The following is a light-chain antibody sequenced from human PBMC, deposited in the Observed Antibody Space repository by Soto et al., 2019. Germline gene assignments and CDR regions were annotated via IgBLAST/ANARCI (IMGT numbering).Light chain of an antibody. CDR3: QQYYRSPLT. CDR1: QSVLYDSKNQNY. V-gene: IGKV4-1*01. CDR2: WAS. Sequence: TVMTQSPGSLAVSLGETATINCKSSQSVLYDSKNQNYLAWYQQKPGQPPKLLIYWASTRESGVPDRFRSSGSGTDFTLTIPSLQAEDAAVYYCQQYYRSPLTFGQGTRLDIK. J-gene: IGKJ5*01.